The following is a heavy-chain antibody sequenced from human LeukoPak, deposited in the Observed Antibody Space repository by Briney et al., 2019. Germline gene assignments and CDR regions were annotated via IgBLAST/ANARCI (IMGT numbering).Heavy chain of an antibody. D-gene: IGHD4-17*01. CDR3: AKDREVYGDYGSRPY. CDR2: ISGGGGST. CDR1: GFTFSSYS. V-gene: IGHV3-23*01. Sequence: GGFLRLSCAASGFTFSSYSMNWVRQAPGKGLEWVSTISGGGGSTYYADSVKGRFTISRDSSKNTLYLQMNSLRADDTAVYYCAKDREVYGDYGSRPYWGQGTLVTVSS. J-gene: IGHJ4*02.